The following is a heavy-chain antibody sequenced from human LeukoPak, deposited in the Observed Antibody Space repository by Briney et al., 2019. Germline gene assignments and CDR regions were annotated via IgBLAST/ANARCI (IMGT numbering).Heavy chain of an antibody. CDR3: ARPQWEPPPIGGYNWFDP. D-gene: IGHD1-26*01. CDR1: GGTLSSYA. J-gene: IGHJ5*02. V-gene: IGHV1-69*13. Sequence: GPSVNVSSKASGGTLSSYATSWVRPTPGQGREWMGGIIPIFGTANYAQKLQGRVTNTADESTSTAYMELSSLRSEHTAVYHGARPQWEPPPIGGYNWFDPWGQGTLVTVS. CDR2: IIPIFGTA.